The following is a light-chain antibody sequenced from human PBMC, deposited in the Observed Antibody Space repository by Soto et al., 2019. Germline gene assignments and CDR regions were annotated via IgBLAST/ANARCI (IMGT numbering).Light chain of an antibody. J-gene: IGLJ3*02. CDR1: SSNVGSNY. V-gene: IGLV1-47*01. Sequence: QSVLTQPPSASGTPGQRVTISCSGSSSNVGSNYVYWYQQLPGTAPKLLLYRNNLRPSGVPDRFSGSKSDTSASLSISGLRSEDEADYSCATWDDNLSGVVFGGGTKLTVL. CDR2: RNN. CDR3: ATWDDNLSGVV.